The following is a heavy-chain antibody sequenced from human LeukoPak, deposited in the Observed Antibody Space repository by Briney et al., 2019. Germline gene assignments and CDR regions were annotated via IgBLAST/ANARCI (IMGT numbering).Heavy chain of an antibody. V-gene: IGHV3-23*01. CDR2: IGSGGTGSGGST. CDR1: GFTFSSYV. J-gene: IGHJ4*02. Sequence: GGSLRLSCAASGFTFSSYVMSWVRQAPGKGLKWVSAIGSGGTGSGGSTYYPDSVKGRFTISRDNSKNTLYLQMNSLRAEDTAVYYCAKDMWASETVAGTSRLADYWGQGTLVTVSS. D-gene: IGHD6-19*01. CDR3: AKDMWASETVAGTSRLADY.